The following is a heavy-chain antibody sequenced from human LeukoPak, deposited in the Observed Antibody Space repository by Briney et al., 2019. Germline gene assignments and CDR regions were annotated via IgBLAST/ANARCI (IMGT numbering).Heavy chain of an antibody. CDR1: GFTFSSYW. CDR2: INPGGSSI. Sequence: PGRSLRLSCAASGFTFSSYWMHWVRQVPGKGLVWVARINPGGSSITYADSVKGRFTISGDNAKNTLYLQMDSLRAEDTGVYYCARSNQADDYWGQGTLVTVSS. D-gene: IGHD1-14*01. J-gene: IGHJ4*02. CDR3: ARSNQADDY. V-gene: IGHV3-74*01.